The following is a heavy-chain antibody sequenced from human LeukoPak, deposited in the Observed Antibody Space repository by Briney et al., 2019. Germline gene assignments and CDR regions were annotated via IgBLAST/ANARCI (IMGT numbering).Heavy chain of an antibody. CDR1: GFTFSSYA. CDR3: AKTTAGYSSGRYPGWPVDY. D-gene: IGHD6-19*01. CDR2: ISGSGGST. V-gene: IGHV3-23*01. Sequence: GGSLRLSCAASGFTFSSYAMSWVRQAPGKGLEWVSDISGSGGSTYYADSVKGRFTISRDNSKNTLYLQMNSLRADDTAVYHCAKTTAGYSSGRYPGWPVDYWGQGTLVTVSS. J-gene: IGHJ4*02.